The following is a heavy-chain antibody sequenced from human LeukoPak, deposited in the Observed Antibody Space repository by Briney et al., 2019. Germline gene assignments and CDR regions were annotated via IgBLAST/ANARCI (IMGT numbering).Heavy chain of an antibody. Sequence: GGSLRLSCAASGFTFSDYYMSWIRQAPGKGLEWVSYISNTGSTTQYADSVKGRFTISRDNAKNSLHLQMNSLRAEDTAVYYCARVRGSYSVDYWGQELWSPSPQ. CDR3: ARVRGSYSVDY. CDR2: ISNTGSTT. J-gene: IGHJ4*01. CDR1: GFTFSDYY. V-gene: IGHV3-11*04. D-gene: IGHD1-26*01.